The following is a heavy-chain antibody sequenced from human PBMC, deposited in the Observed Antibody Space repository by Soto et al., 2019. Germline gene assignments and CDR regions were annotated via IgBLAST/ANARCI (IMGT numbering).Heavy chain of an antibody. CDR3: TTSPSRRDENYFDY. Sequence: PGGSLRLSCAASGFTFSNAWMNWVRQAPGKGLEWVGRIKSKTDGGTTDYAAPVKGRFTISRDDSKNTLYLQMNSLKTEDTAVYYCTTSPSRRDENYFDYWGQGTLVTVSS. D-gene: IGHD6-6*01. CDR2: IKSKTDGGTT. CDR1: GFTFSNAW. V-gene: IGHV3-15*07. J-gene: IGHJ4*02.